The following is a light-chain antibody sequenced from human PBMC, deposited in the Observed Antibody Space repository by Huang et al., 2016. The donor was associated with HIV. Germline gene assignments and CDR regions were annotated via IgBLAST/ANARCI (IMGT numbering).Light chain of an antibody. V-gene: IGKV1-39*01. CDR2: TAS. Sequence: DIQMTQSPSSLSASVGDRVTITCRASQSIRSYLNWYQQRPGKAPNLLIYTASNLQSGVPSRFSGSGSGTDFTLTISSLQPEDFATYYCQQTDNTPQTFGQGTKLEI. J-gene: IGKJ2*01. CDR3: QQTDNTPQT. CDR1: QSIRSY.